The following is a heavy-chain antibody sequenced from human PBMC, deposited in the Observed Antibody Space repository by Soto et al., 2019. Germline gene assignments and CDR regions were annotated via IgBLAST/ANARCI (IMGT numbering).Heavy chain of an antibody. CDR1: GFTVSNNY. Sequence: EVQLVESGGGLIQPGGSLRLSCAVSGFTVSNNYMSWVRQAPGKGLEGVSVIYSGGYTAYGDSVKGRFTISRDNSKNTLYLKMKGREPDDTPLFFGGPHPGGGGYWGQGTLVTVSS. CDR3: GPHPGGGGY. D-gene: IGHD3-10*01. CDR2: IYSGGYT. V-gene: IGHV3-53*01. J-gene: IGHJ4*02.